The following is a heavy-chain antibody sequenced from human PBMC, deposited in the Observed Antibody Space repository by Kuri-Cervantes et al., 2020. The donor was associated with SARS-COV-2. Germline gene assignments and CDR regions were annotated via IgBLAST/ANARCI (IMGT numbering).Heavy chain of an antibody. CDR2: ISWDGGST. J-gene: IGHJ6*03. Sequence: GGSLRLSCAASGFTFDDYAMHWVRQAPGKGLEWVSLISWDGGSTYYADSVKGRFTISRDNSKNSLYLQMNSLRAEDTAVYYCARGFRNYDFWSGYRPNYYYYYMDVWGKGTTVTVSS. CDR3: ARGFRNYDFWSGYRPNYYYYYMDV. D-gene: IGHD3-3*01. CDR1: GFTFDDYA. V-gene: IGHV3-43D*03.